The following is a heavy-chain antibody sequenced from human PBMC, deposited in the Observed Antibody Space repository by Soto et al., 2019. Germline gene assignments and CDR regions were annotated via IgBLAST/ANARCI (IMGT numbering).Heavy chain of an antibody. CDR1: GYPFNDNH. V-gene: IGHV1-2*04. D-gene: IGHD4-4*01. J-gene: IGHJ1*01. Sequence: QVHLVQSGAEVKNPGASVKVSCKASGYPFNDNHIHWVRQAPGRGLEWMGWLNPYNGATNYAPKFQGWVTLTRDTSITTSYMELNGLKSADTAIYYCATAKRGTVSLLADWGQGTLVTVSS. CDR2: LNPYNGAT. CDR3: ATAKRGTVSLLAD.